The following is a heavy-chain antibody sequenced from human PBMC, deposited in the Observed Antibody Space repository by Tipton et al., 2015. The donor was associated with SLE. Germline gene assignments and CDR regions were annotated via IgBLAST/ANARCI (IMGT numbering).Heavy chain of an antibody. CDR1: GGSISGGDYY. Sequence: TLSLTCTVSGGSISGGDYYWSWIRQPPGKGLEWIGHIFNSGSTYYNPSLKSRVTISVETSKSQFSLKVTSVTAADTAVYYCAREGADSSGWNYYFLSMDVWGKGTTVTVSS. CDR2: IFNSGST. V-gene: IGHV4-30-4*01. J-gene: IGHJ6*03. D-gene: IGHD6-25*01. CDR3: AREGADSSGWNYYFLSMDV.